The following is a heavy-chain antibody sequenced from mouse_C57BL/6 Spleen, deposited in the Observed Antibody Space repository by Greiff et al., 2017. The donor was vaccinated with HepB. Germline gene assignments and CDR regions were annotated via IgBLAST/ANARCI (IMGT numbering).Heavy chain of an antibody. V-gene: IGHV1-82*01. J-gene: IGHJ1*03. Sequence: VQLQQSGPELVKPGASVKISCKASGYAFSSSWMNWVKQRPGKGLEWIGRIYPGDGDTNYNGKFKGKATLTADKSSSTAYRQLSSLTSEESAVYFCERLTTTVVAPYFDVWGKGTTVTVSS. CDR2: IYPGDGDT. CDR1: GYAFSSSW. CDR3: ERLTTTVVAPYFDV. D-gene: IGHD1-1*01.